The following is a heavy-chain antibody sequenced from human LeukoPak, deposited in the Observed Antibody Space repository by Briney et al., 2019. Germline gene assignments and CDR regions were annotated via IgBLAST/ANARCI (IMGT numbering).Heavy chain of an antibody. V-gene: IGHV4-39*01. Sequence: SETLSLTCTVSGGSISSSSYYWGWIRQPPGKGLEWIGSIYYSGGTYYSPSLKSRVTISIETSKNQFSLKLNSVTAADTAVYYCARLVRYCSTDTCYPFDYWGQGTLVTVSS. J-gene: IGHJ4*02. CDR2: IYYSGGT. CDR1: GGSISSSSYY. CDR3: ARLVRYCSTDTCYPFDY. D-gene: IGHD2-2*01.